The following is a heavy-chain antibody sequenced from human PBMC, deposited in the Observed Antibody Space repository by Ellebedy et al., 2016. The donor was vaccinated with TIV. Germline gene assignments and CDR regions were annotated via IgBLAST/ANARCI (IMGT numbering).Heavy chain of an antibody. V-gene: IGHV1-3*01. Sequence: ASVKVSXXASGYTFTSYAMHWVRQAPGQRLEWMGWINAGNGNTKYSQKFQGRVTITRDTSASTAYMELSSLRSEDTAVYYCAATGGGNWNDEYYFDYWGQGTLVTVSS. CDR2: INAGNGNT. CDR3: AATGGGNWNDEYYFDY. D-gene: IGHD1-20*01. CDR1: GYTFTSYA. J-gene: IGHJ4*02.